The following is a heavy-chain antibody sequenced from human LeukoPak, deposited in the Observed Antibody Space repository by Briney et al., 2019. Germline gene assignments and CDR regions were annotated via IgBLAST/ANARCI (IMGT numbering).Heavy chain of an antibody. CDR3: ASPGEAAPGSVQH. Sequence: GGSLRLSCAASGFTFSDYYMSWIRQAPGKGLEWVSYISSSGSTIYYADSVKGRFTISRDNAKNSLCLQMNSLRAEDTAVYYCASPGEAAPGSVQHWGQGTLVTVSS. CDR2: ISSSGSTI. D-gene: IGHD6-6*01. V-gene: IGHV3-11*01. CDR1: GFTFSDYY. J-gene: IGHJ1*01.